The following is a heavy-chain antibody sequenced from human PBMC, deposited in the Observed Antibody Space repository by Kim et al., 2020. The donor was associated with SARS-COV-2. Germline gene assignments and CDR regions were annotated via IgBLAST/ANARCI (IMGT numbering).Heavy chain of an antibody. CDR1: GFRFSSYG. D-gene: IGHD3-10*01. CDR2: ISYDGSKK. CDR3: AKDALLWFGESTPYYFDY. V-gene: IGHV3-30*18. Sequence: GVSLRLSCAASGFRFSSYGLHWVRLAPGKGLEWLSIISYDGSKKHYADSVKGRFTISRDNSRNTLYLHMNSLRADDTAVYYCAKDALLWFGESTPYYFDYWGQGTLVTVSS. J-gene: IGHJ4*02.